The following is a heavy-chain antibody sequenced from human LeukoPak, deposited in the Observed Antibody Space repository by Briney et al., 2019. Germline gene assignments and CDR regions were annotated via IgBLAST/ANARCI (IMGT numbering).Heavy chain of an antibody. CDR3: AKDLGLIDPMDY. CDR1: GGSISSYY. CDR2: IYYSGST. Sequence: SETLSLTCTVSGGSISSYYWSWIRQPPGKGLEWIGYIYYSGSTSYNPSLKGRVTISVDTSKNQFSLKLSSVTAADTAVYYCAKDLGLIDPMDYWGQGTLVTVSS. V-gene: IGHV4-59*01. D-gene: IGHD3-22*01. J-gene: IGHJ4*02.